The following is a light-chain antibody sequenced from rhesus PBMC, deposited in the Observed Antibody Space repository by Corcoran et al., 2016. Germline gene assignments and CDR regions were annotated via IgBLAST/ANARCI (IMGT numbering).Light chain of an antibody. Sequence: DIQMTQSPSSLSASVGDRVTITCRASQDITNDLAWYQQKPGETPQLLIYEASSLQSGIPSRFSGSGSGTDFTLTFSILQSEDFATYYCQHYYYTPYCFGQGTKVEIK. CDR3: QHYYYTPYC. J-gene: IGKJ2*01. CDR1: QDITND. V-gene: IGKV1-25*01. CDR2: EAS.